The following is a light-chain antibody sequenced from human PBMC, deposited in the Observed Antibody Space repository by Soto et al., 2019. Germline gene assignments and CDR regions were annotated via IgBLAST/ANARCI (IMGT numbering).Light chain of an antibody. Sequence: QSVLTQPPSASGSPGQSATISCTGTSSDVGAYNFVSWYQQHPGKAPKLMIYEVSKRPSGVPDRFSGSKSGNTASLTVSGLQAEDEADYYCISYAGSSIGVFGGGTKVTVL. CDR2: EVS. J-gene: IGLJ3*02. CDR3: ISYAGSSIGV. CDR1: SSDVGAYNF. V-gene: IGLV2-8*01.